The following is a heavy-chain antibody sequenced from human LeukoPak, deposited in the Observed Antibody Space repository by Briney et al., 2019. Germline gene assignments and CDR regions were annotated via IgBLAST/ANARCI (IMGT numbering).Heavy chain of an antibody. D-gene: IGHD3-10*01. J-gene: IGHJ4*02. CDR2: IYSSGST. V-gene: IGHV4-30-4*08. CDR3: ARDRFMAIDY. CDR1: GVAISRGDYY. Sequence: PSETLSLSCTVSGVAISRGDYYWGWIRHPPGKGLEWVGYIYSSGSTYYNPSLKSRVTISVDTSKNQFSLKLSSVTAADTAVYYCARDRFMAIDYWGQGTLVTVSS.